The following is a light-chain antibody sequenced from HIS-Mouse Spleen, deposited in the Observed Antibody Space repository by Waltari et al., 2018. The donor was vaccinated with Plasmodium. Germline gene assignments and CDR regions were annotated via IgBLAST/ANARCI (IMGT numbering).Light chain of an antibody. Sequence: EIVMTQSPATLSLSPGERATLSCRASQSVSSSYLSWYQQKPGPAPRLLIYGASTRATGIPARFSGSGSGTDFTLTISSLQSEDFAVYYCQQDYNLPYTFGQGTKLEIK. CDR2: GAS. CDR3: QQDYNLPYT. V-gene: IGKV3D-7*01. J-gene: IGKJ2*01. CDR1: QSVSSSY.